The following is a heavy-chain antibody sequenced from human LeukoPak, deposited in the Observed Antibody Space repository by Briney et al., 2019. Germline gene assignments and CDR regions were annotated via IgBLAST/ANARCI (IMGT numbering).Heavy chain of an antibody. CDR2: IIPIFGTA. J-gene: IGHJ6*03. CDR3: ARDSGSSQFYQGLYYYYYYMDV. D-gene: IGHD6-13*01. V-gene: IGHV1-69*13. CDR1: GGTSSSYA. Sequence: SVKVSCKASGGTSSSYAISWVRQAPGQGLEWMGGIIPIFGTANYAQKFQGRVTITADESTSTAYMELSSLRSEDTAVYYCARDSGSSQFYQGLYYYYYYMDVWGKGTTVTVSS.